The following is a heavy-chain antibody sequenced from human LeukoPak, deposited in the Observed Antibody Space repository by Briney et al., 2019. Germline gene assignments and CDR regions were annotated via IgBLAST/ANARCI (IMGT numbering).Heavy chain of an antibody. CDR1: GSPISNSGYY. CDR2: IYYSGST. V-gene: IGHV4-39*01. CDR3: ATHGAAVAGGFDP. J-gene: IGHJ5*02. Sequence: PSETLSLTCTVSGSPISNSGYYWGWIRQPPGKGLEWIATIYYSGSTYYNPSLKSRVTMSVDTSKNQFSLNLISVTASDTAVYYCATHGAAVAGGFDPWGQGTLVTVSS. D-gene: IGHD6-19*01.